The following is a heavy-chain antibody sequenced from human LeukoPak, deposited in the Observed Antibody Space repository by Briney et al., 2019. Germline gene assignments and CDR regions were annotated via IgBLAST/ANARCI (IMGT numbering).Heavy chain of an antibody. CDR2: IKQDGSEK. V-gene: IGHV3-7*01. Sequence: GGSLRLSCEGSAFIFSGHWMNWVRQTPGKGLEWVANIKQDGSEKYYVDSVKGRFTISRDNAKNSLYLQMNSLRAEDTAVYYCARAYCGGDCYPFDYWGQGTLVTVSS. CDR3: ARAYCGGDCYPFDY. CDR1: AFIFSGHW. D-gene: IGHD2-21*02. J-gene: IGHJ4*02.